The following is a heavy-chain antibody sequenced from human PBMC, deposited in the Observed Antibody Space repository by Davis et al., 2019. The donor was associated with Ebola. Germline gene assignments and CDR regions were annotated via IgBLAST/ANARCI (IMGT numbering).Heavy chain of an antibody. V-gene: IGHV3-7*01. J-gene: IGHJ6*03. Sequence: GESLKISCAASGFTFSDYWMSWVRQAPGKGLEWVANIKQDGSAKYYVDSVKGRFTISRDNAKNALYLQMNSLRAEDTAVYYCARVEADYFEPCYYMDVWGKGTTVTVSS. CDR3: ARVEADYFEPCYYMDV. CDR1: GFTFSDYW. D-gene: IGHD3-10*01. CDR2: IKQDGSAK.